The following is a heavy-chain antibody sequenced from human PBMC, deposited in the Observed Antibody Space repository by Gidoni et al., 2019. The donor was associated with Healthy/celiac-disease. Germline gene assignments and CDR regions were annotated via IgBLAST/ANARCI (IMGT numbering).Heavy chain of an antibody. Sequence: QVTLKESGPVLVKPTETLTLTCTVSGFSLSNARMGVSWIRQPPGKALEWLAHIFSNDEKSYSTSLKSRLTISKDTSKSQVVLTMTNMDPVDTATDYCARVIVGATTGEEAFDIWGQGTMVTVSS. CDR3: ARVIVGATTGEEAFDI. V-gene: IGHV2-26*01. D-gene: IGHD1-26*01. CDR2: IFSNDEK. J-gene: IGHJ3*02. CDR1: GFSLSNARMG.